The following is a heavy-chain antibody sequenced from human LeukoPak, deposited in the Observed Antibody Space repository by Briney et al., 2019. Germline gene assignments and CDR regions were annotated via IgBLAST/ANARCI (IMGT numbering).Heavy chain of an antibody. CDR3: ARDSPRTGP. D-gene: IGHD1-1*01. CDR1: GFTFSDYW. J-gene: IGHJ5*02. Sequence: GGSLRLSCAASGFTFSDYWIHWVRQVPGQGLVWVSHIDGDGRITNYGDSVKGRFTISRDNAKNILYLQMNSLRAEDTAVYYCARDSPRTGPWGQGILVTVSS. V-gene: IGHV3-74*01. CDR2: IDGDGRIT.